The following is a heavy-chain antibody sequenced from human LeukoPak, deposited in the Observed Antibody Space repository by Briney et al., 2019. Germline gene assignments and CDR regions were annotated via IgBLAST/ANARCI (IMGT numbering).Heavy chain of an antibody. CDR2: IYSGGST. V-gene: IGHV3-53*01. CDR3: AGDGAGYVRFDP. CDR1: GVTVSRGY. Sequence: GGTLRLSCAVSGVTVSRGYMSWVAQAPGKGLEWVSVIYSGGSTYYAASVKGRFTISRDNSKNTMYLQLNSVSAAPTAGYYCAGDGAGYVRFDPWGQRTRVTVS. J-gene: IGHJ5*02. D-gene: IGHD5-12*01.